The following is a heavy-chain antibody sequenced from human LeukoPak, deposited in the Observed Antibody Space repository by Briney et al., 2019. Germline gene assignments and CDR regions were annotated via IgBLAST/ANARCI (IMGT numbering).Heavy chain of an antibody. V-gene: IGHV1-46*01. CDR1: GYTYTSYY. CDR3: ASVRGSVAGSMGY. J-gene: IGHJ4*02. Sequence: ASVKVSCKASGYTYTSYYMHWVRQAPGQGLEWMGIINPSGGSTSYAQKFQGRVTMTRDTSTSTVYMELSSLRSEDTAVYYCASVRGSVAGSMGYWGQGTLVTVSS. D-gene: IGHD6-19*01. CDR2: INPSGGST.